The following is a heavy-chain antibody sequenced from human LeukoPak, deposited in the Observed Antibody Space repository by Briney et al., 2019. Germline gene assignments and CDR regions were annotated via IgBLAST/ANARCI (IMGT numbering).Heavy chain of an antibody. CDR1: GFTFSSYA. J-gene: IGHJ4*02. CDR2: ISSNGGST. V-gene: IGHV3-64*01. CDR3: AKDAAASYGTRNVDY. D-gene: IGHD5-18*01. Sequence: GGSLRLSCAASGFTFSSYAMHWVRQAPGKGLEYVSGISSNGGSTYYANSVKGRFTISRDNSKNTLYLQMNSLRAEDTAVYYCAKDAAASYGTRNVDYWGQGTLVTVSS.